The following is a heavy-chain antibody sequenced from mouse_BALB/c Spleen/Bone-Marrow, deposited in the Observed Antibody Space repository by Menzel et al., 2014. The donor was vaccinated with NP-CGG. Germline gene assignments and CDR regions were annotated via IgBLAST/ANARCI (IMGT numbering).Heavy chain of an antibody. D-gene: IGHD2-4*01. CDR1: GSTFXSYT. J-gene: IGHJ3*01. CDR2: ISNGGGST. Sequence: DVKLVESGGGLVQPGGSLKLSCAASGSTFXSYTMSWVRQTPEKRLEWVAYISNGGGSTYYPDTVKGRFTISRDNAKNTLYLQMSSLKSEDTAIYYCTREDYGAYWGQGTLVTVSA. CDR3: TREDYGAY. V-gene: IGHV5-12-2*01.